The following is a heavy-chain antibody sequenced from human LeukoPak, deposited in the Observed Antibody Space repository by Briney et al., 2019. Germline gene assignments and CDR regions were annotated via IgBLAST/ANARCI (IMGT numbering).Heavy chain of an antibody. J-gene: IGHJ4*02. CDR2: INHSGST. V-gene: IGHV4-34*01. D-gene: IGHD2-15*01. CDR1: GGSFSGYY. Sequence: SETLSLTCAVYGGSFSGYYWSWIRQPPGKGLEWIGEINHSGSTNYNPSLKSRVTMSVDTSKNQFSLELSSVTAADTAVYYCARDLYRYCSGGSCRQFDYWGQGTLVTVSS. CDR3: ARDLYRYCSGGSCRQFDY.